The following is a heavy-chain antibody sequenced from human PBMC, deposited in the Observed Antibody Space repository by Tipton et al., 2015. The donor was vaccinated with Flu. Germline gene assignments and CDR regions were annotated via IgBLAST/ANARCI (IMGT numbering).Heavy chain of an antibody. D-gene: IGHD4-17*01. Sequence: SLRLSCAASGFTFSSYSMNWVRQAPGKGLEWVSSISSSSSYIYYADSVKGRFTISRDNAKNSLYLQMNSLRAEDTAVYYCAREGIYYGDPDYWGQGTLVTVSS. CDR3: AREGIYYGDPDY. CDR1: GFTFSSYS. CDR2: ISSSSSYI. V-gene: IGHV3-21*01. J-gene: IGHJ4*02.